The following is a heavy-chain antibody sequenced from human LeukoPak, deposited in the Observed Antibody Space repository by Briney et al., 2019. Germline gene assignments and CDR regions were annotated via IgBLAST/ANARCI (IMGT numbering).Heavy chain of an antibody. Sequence: SETLSLTCTVSGGSISSSYWSWIRQPPGKGLEWIGYISYSGSTSYNPSLKSRVTISVDTSKNQFSLKLSSVTAADTAVYYCARGAAAVGYWGQGTLVTVSS. J-gene: IGHJ4*02. V-gene: IGHV4-59*12. CDR2: ISYSGST. CDR1: GGSISSSY. D-gene: IGHD6-13*01. CDR3: ARGAAAVGY.